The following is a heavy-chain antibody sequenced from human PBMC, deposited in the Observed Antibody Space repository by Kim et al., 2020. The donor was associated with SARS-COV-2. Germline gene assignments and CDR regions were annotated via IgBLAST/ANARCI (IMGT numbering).Heavy chain of an antibody. CDR2: INSDGGDT. V-gene: IGHV3-74*01. CDR1: GFTFSNYW. Sequence: GGSLRLSCEASGFTFSNYWMNWVRQGPGKGLVWVSRINSDGGDTHYADSVKGRFTISRDNAENTLHLQLNSLGVEDTAIYYCARGTFQQGFDPWGQGTLVTVXS. J-gene: IGHJ5*02. CDR3: ARGTFQQGFDP.